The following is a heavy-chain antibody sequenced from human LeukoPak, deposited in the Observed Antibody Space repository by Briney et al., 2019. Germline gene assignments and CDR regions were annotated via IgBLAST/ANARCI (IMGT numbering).Heavy chain of an antibody. J-gene: IGHJ4*02. Sequence: SQTLSLTCAISGDSVSSNSAAWNWIRQSPSRGLGWLGRTYYRSKWYNDYAVSVKSRITINPDTSKNQFSLQLNSVTPEDTAVYYCARGWDIVVVPAAMPFDYWGQGTLVTVSS. D-gene: IGHD2-2*01. CDR1: GDSVSSNSAA. CDR3: ARGWDIVVVPAAMPFDY. CDR2: TYYRSKWYN. V-gene: IGHV6-1*01.